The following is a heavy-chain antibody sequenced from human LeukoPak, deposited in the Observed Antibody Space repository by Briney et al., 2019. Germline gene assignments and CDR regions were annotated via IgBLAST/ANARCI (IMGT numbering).Heavy chain of an antibody. CDR2: ITWNSGIK. J-gene: IGHJ6*02. CDR1: GFTFDDYA. D-gene: IGHD3-16*01. CDR3: AKLGGAFDI. V-gene: IGHV3-9*01. Sequence: GRSLRLSCAASGFTFDDYAMHWVRQGPGKGLEWVSYITWNSGIKGYADSVKGRFTISRDNAKNSLVLQMNSLRVEDTALYYCAKLGGAFDIWGQGTTVTVSS.